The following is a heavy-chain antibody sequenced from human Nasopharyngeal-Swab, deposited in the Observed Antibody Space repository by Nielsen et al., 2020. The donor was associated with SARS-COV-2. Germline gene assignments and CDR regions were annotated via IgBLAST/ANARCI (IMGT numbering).Heavy chain of an antibody. CDR3: ARDSNYYGSGSDAFNL. CDR2: IWYDGVNK. J-gene: IGHJ3*01. V-gene: IGHV3-33*01. D-gene: IGHD3-10*01. CDR1: GFTFISYG. Sequence: GGSLRLSCAASGFTFISYGLHWVRQAPGKGLEWVAFIWYDGVNKYYADSVKGRFTISRDNSKNTVFLQMNNLRVEDTAMYYRARDSNYYGSGSDAFNLWGQGTLVTVSS.